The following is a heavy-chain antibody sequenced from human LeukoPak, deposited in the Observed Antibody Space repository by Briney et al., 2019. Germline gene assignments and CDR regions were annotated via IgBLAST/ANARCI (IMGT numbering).Heavy chain of an antibody. D-gene: IGHD3-10*01. V-gene: IGHV3-7*01. J-gene: IGHJ4*02. CDR2: IKQDGSEK. CDR1: GFTFSTYW. CDR3: ARAALYYGSGSYGDY. Sequence: GGSLRLSCAASGFTFSTYWMSWVRQAPGKGLEGVANIKQDGSEKYDVDSVKGRFTISRDNAKNSLYLQMNTLRAEDTAVYYCARAALYYGSGSYGDYWGQGTLVTVSS.